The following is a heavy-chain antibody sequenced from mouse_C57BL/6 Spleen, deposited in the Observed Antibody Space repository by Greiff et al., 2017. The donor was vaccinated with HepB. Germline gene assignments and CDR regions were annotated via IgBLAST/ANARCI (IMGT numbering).Heavy chain of an antibody. CDR1: GYNIKDIY. D-gene: IGHD5-2*01. J-gene: IGHJ2*01. CDR3: RISTINA. V-gene: IGHV14-3*02. CDR2: TDPANGNT. Sequence: EVQLQQSGAELVKPAASLKLSCTASGYNIKDIYIHWVKQRPEKGLERIRRTDPANGNTKYDPKFQGKATIPADTSSNTAYMQLGRLTSEDTAVYYCRISTINAWGQGTTLTVSS.